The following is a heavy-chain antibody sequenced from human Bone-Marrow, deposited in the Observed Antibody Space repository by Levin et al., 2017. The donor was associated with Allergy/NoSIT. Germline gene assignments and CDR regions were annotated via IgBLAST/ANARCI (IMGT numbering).Heavy chain of an antibody. CDR2: VYFSGTT. D-gene: IGHD5/OR15-5a*01. Sequence: SETLSLTCSVSGAAVTSVSFYWNWVRQPLGGGLEWIGYVYFSGTTIYNPALKSRVNMSIDTSNNQFSLKLTSLTADDTAIYYCARGRVEVSSNWLDTWGQGIPVTVSS. V-gene: IGHV4-61*01. J-gene: IGHJ5*02. CDR1: GAAVTSVSFY. CDR3: ARGRVEVSSNWLDT.